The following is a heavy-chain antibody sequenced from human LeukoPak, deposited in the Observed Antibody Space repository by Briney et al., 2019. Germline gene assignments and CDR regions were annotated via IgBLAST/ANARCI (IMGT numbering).Heavy chain of an antibody. CDR1: GFTVSSNY. CDR3: AREGTTVTTYDY. J-gene: IGHJ4*02. D-gene: IGHD4-17*01. CDR2: IYSGGST. Sequence: GGSLRLSCAVSGFTVSSNYMSWVRQAPGKGLEWVSVIYSGGSTYYADSVKGRFTISRDNSKNTLYLQMNSLRAEDTAVYYCAREGTTVTTYDYWGQGTLVTVSS. V-gene: IGHV3-53*01.